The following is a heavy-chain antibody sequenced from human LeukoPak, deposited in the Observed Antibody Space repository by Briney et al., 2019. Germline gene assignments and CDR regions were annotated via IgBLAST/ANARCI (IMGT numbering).Heavy chain of an antibody. CDR2: ISAGNGNT. D-gene: IGHD4-17*01. V-gene: IGHV1-3*01. J-gene: IGHJ4*02. Sequence: ASVKVSCKASGYTFTSYAMHWVRQAPGQRLEWMGWISAGNGNTKYSQKFQGRVTITRDTSASTAYMELSSLRSEDTAVYYCASGPTVTRIDYWGQGTLVTVSS. CDR1: GYTFTSYA. CDR3: ASGPTVTRIDY.